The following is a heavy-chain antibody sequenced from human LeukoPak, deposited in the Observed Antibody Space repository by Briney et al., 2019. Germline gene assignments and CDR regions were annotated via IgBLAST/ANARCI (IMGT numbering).Heavy chain of an antibody. D-gene: IGHD2-15*01. CDR2: ISPNGCST. CDR3: AREDATSTNWFDP. J-gene: IGHJ5*02. V-gene: IGHV1-46*01. CDR1: GYTFTSYY. Sequence: GASETVSCKASGYTFTSYYMHWVRQAPGQGLEWMGIISPNGCSTGYAQKFQDRVIMTRDTSTSTLYMELSSLRSEDTAVYYCAREDATSTNWFDPWGQGTLVTVSS.